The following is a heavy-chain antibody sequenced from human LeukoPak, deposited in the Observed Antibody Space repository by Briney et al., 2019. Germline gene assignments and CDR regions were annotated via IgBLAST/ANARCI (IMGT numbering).Heavy chain of an antibody. J-gene: IGHJ5*02. D-gene: IGHD3-10*01. CDR1: GYRFTSSW. CDR2: IYPGDSDT. Sequence: GESLKISCKGFGYRFTSSWIGWVRQMPGKGLEWMGIIYPGDSDTKYSPSFQGQVTISADKSISTAYLQWSSLKASDTAMYYCARLLWFGDLEKRGNWFDPWGQGTLVTVSS. V-gene: IGHV5-51*01. CDR3: ARLLWFGDLEKRGNWFDP.